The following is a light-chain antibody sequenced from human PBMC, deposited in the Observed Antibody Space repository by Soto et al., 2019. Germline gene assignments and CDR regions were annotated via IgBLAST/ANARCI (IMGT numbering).Light chain of an antibody. J-gene: IGKJ4*01. CDR2: KAS. V-gene: IGKV1-5*03. CDR1: QTISSW. CDR3: QQLRMYPST. Sequence: DIHMTQSPSSLSASVGDRVTITCRASQTISSWLAWYQQKPGKAPKLLIYKASTLKSGVPSRFSGSGSGTDFALTITSLQAEDFATYYCQQLRMYPSTFGGGTKVDIK.